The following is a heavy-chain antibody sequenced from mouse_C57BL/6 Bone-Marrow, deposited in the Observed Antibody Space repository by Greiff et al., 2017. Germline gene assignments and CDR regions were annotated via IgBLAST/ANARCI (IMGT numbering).Heavy chain of an antibody. CDR2: INPSSGYT. D-gene: IGHD2-4*01. CDR1: GYTFTSYW. V-gene: IGHV1-7*01. Sequence: LQESGAELAKPGASVKLSCKASGYTFTSYWMHWVKQRPGQGLEWIGYINPSSGYTKYNQKFKDKATLTAEKSSSTAYMQLSSLTYEDSAVYYCARSDYSYAMDYWGQGTSVTVSS. CDR3: ARSDYSYAMDY. J-gene: IGHJ4*01.